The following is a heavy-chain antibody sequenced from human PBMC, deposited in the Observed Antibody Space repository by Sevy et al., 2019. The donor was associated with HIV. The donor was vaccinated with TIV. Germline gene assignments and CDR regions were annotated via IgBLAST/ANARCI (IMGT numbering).Heavy chain of an antibody. V-gene: IGHV3-48*02. Sequence: GGSLRLSCAASGFSFSQYSMNWVRQAPGKGLEWLSYISGSSGTIYYAGLVKGRFTISRDNAKNSVYLQMNSLRDEDSAVYYCARVVLYYDANYCDFWGQGALVTVSS. J-gene: IGHJ4*02. CDR2: ISGSSGTI. CDR1: GFSFSQYS. D-gene: IGHD3-22*01. CDR3: ARVVLYYDANYCDF.